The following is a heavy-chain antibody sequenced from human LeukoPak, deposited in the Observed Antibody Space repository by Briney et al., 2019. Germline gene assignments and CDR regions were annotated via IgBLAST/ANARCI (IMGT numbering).Heavy chain of an antibody. CDR3: ARGSIGGGYMDS. J-gene: IGHJ4*02. CDR1: GGSISSYY. Sequence: SETLSLTCTVSGGSISSYYRSWIRQSAGKGLEWIGRIYTSGSTNYNASLKSRATISLDKSKNQFSLKLSSVTAADTAVYYCARGSIGGGYMDSWGQGTLVAVSS. V-gene: IGHV4-4*07. CDR2: IYTSGST. D-gene: IGHD3-16*01.